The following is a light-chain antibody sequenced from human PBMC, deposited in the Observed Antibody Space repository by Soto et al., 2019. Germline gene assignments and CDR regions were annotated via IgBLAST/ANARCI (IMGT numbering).Light chain of an antibody. Sequence: IVLTQSPATLSLSQGERANLSFRASQSVSGYLAWYQQKPGQAPSLLIYDASNRATGIPARFSGSGSGTDFTLTISSLEPEDFAVYYCQQRSNWPRTFGQGTKVAI. J-gene: IGKJ1*01. V-gene: IGKV3-11*01. CDR1: QSVSGY. CDR2: DAS. CDR3: QQRSNWPRT.